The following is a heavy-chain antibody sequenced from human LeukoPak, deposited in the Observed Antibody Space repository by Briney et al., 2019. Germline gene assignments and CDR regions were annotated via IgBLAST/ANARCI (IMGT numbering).Heavy chain of an antibody. D-gene: IGHD3-22*01. Sequence: ASVKVSCKASGYTFTSYGISWVRQAPGQGLEWMGWISAYNGNTNYAQKLQGRVTMTTDTSTSTAYMELRSLRSDDTAVYYCARTIHYYVSSGYYYPYYFDYWGQGTLVTVSS. CDR2: ISAYNGNT. CDR3: ARTIHYYVSSGYYYPYYFDY. V-gene: IGHV1-18*01. J-gene: IGHJ4*02. CDR1: GYTFTSYG.